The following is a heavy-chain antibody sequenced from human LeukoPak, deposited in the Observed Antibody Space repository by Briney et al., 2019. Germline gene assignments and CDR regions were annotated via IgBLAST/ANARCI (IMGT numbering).Heavy chain of an antibody. Sequence: PSETLSLTCTVSGGSVSGDPYYWSWIRQPPGKGPEWIGHISYSGNINSNPSLRSRVTASVDTSKKQFSLTLSSVTAADPAVYYCARYCTGANCYSNRGAFGIWGRGTMVTVSS. CDR2: ISYSGNI. D-gene: IGHD2-15*01. CDR3: ARYCTGANCYSNRGAFGI. V-gene: IGHV4-61*01. CDR1: GGSVSGDPYY. J-gene: IGHJ3*02.